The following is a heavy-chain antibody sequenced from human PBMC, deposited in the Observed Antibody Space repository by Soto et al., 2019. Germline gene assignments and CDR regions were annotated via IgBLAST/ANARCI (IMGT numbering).Heavy chain of an antibody. Sequence: QVQLVQSGAEEKKPGDSVNGSCKASGYTFTSYAMHWVRQAPGQRLEWMGWINAGNGNTKYSQKFQGRVTITRDTSASTAYMELSSLRSEDTAVYYCARSIVVVTSLDYWGQGTLVTVSS. CDR2: INAGNGNT. CDR3: ARSIVVVTSLDY. CDR1: GYTFTSYA. V-gene: IGHV1-3*05. J-gene: IGHJ4*02. D-gene: IGHD2-21*02.